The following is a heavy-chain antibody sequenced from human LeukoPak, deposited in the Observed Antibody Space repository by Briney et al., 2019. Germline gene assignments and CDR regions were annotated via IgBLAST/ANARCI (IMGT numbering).Heavy chain of an antibody. CDR1: GFIFSNYG. V-gene: IGHV3-30*18. D-gene: IGHD3-10*01. CDR2: ISYDGSNK. J-gene: IGHJ4*02. Sequence: PGGSLRLSCAASGFIFSNYGMHWVRQAPGKGLEWVALISYDGSNKYYADSVKGRFTISRDNSKNTLCLQMISLRAEDTAVYYCANYGSVSYFAYWGQGTLVTVSS. CDR3: ANYGSVSYFAY.